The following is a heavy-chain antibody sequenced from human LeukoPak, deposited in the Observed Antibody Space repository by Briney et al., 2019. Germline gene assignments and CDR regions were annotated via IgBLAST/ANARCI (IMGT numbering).Heavy chain of an antibody. Sequence: PGGSLRLSCAASGFTVSSYYMTWVRQAPGKGPECVSVMYSGGSTYYADSVKGRVAISRDNSQNTVFLQMNSVRVEDTAVYYCARSYSNHLFGMDVWGQGTAVTVSS. CDR1: GFTVSSYY. CDR2: MYSGGST. V-gene: IGHV3-66*01. CDR3: ARSYSNHLFGMDV. J-gene: IGHJ6*02. D-gene: IGHD4-11*01.